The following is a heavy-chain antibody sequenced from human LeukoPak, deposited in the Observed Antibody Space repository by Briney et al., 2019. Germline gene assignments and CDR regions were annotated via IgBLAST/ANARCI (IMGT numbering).Heavy chain of an antibody. CDR1: GSRFTSYW. D-gene: IGHD3-22*01. J-gene: IGHJ4*02. V-gene: IGHV5-51*01. CDR3: ARHFYPYYDSSGPYYFDY. Sequence: GESLKISCKGSGSRFTSYWIGWVRQMPGKGLEWMGIIYPGDSDTRYSPSFQGQVTISADKSISTAYLQWSSLKASDTAMYYCARHFYPYYDSSGPYYFDYWGQGTLVTVSS. CDR2: IYPGDSDT.